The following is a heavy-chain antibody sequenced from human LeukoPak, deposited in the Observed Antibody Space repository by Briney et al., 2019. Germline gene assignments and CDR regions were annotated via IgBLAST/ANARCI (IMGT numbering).Heavy chain of an antibody. CDR3: ARAGNYYDSSGYLGL. V-gene: IGHV1-18*01. D-gene: IGHD3-22*01. CDR1: GYTFTSYG. J-gene: IGHJ4*02. CDR2: ISAYNGNT. Sequence: GASVKVSCKASGYTFTSYGISWVRQAPGQGLEWMGWISAYNGNTNYAQKLQGRVTMTTDTSTSTAYMELRSLRSEDTAVYYCARAGNYYDSSGYLGLWGQGTLVTVSS.